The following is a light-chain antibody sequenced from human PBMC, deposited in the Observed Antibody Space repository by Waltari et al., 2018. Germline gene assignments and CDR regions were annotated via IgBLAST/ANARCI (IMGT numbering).Light chain of an antibody. J-gene: IGKJ2*01. Sequence: DIVLTQSPGTLSLSSGERATLSCWASQSVGSSYLAWFQQKPGQAPRLLIYAVSSRATGIPDRFSGSGSGTDFTLTINRLEPEDSAVYYCQQYGSPPYTFGQGTKLEL. CDR3: QQYGSPPYT. V-gene: IGKV3-20*01. CDR1: QSVGSSY. CDR2: AVS.